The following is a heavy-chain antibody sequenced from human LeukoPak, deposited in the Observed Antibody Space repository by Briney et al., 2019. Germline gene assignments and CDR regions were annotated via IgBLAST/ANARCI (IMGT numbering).Heavy chain of an antibody. CDR3: ARELLSGYDPGDAFDI. CDR1: GGSISSGGYY. D-gene: IGHD5-12*01. CDR2: IYYSGST. Sequence: TLSLTCTVSGGSISSGGYYWSWIRQHPGKGLEWFGYIYYSGSTYYNPSLKSRVTISVDTSKNQFSLKLSSVTAADTAVYYCARELLSGYDPGDAFDIWGQGTMVTVSS. J-gene: IGHJ3*02. V-gene: IGHV4-31*03.